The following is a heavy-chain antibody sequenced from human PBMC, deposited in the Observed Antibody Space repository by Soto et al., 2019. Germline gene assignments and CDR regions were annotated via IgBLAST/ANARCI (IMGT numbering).Heavy chain of an antibody. J-gene: IGHJ4*02. Sequence: QVQLVQSGAEVKKDGSSVKVSCKASGYTFTSYGISWVRQAPGHGLEWMGWVSAYNGQTDYAQKFQGRVTMTTDTATSTAYMELRSLTSANTAVYYCASDRSSSDYWGQGTLVTVSS. CDR2: VSAYNGQT. V-gene: IGHV1-18*04. D-gene: IGHD6-13*01. CDR1: GYTFTSYG. CDR3: ASDRSSSDY.